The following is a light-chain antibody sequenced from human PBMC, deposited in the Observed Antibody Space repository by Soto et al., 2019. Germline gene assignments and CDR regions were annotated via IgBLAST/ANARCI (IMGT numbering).Light chain of an antibody. V-gene: IGKV3-20*01. CDR1: QTLSNTY. CDR2: GAS. CDR3: QQYGSSPLT. J-gene: IGKJ4*01. Sequence: EIVLTQSPGTLSLSPGERATLSCRASQTLSNTYLAWYQQKPGQTPRLLIYGASSRATGIPDRFSGSESGTDFTLTISTLEPEDFAVYYCQQYGSSPLTFGGGTEVEIK.